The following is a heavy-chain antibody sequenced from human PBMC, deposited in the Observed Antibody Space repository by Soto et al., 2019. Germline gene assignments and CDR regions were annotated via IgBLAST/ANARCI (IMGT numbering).Heavy chain of an antibody. CDR1: GFTFSNYA. D-gene: IGHD6-19*01. CDR2: ISATGST. V-gene: IGHV3-23*01. Sequence: PGGCLRLSCEASGFTFSNYAMSWVRQAPGKGLEWVSTISATGSTLYADSVKGRFTISRDNSKNTVYLQMNFLRAEDTAVYYCAKVSNKWAVAQRGFFDYWAQGTLVTVSS. J-gene: IGHJ4*02. CDR3: AKVSNKWAVAQRGFFDY.